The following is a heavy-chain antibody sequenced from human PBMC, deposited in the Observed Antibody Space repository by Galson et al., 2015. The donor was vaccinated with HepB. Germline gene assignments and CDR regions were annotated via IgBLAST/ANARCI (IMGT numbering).Heavy chain of an antibody. Sequence: SLRLSCAASGFTFSSYAMSWVRQAPGKGLEWVSAISGSGGSTYYADSVKGRFTISRDNSKNTLYLQMNSLRAEDTAVYYCASRVRGTAAAGENWFDPWGQGTLVTVSS. J-gene: IGHJ5*02. V-gene: IGHV3-23*01. CDR2: ISGSGGST. CDR1: GFTFSSYA. CDR3: ASRVRGTAAAGENWFDP. D-gene: IGHD6-13*01.